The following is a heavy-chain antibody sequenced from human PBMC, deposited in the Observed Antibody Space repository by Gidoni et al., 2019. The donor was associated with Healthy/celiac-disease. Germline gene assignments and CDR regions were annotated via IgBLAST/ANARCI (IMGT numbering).Heavy chain of an antibody. J-gene: IGHJ4*02. D-gene: IGHD3-3*01. Sequence: EVQLVESGGGLVQPGGSLRLSCAAYGFTFRRYWMSWGRQAPGKGLEWVANIKQDGSEKYYVDSVKGRFTISRDNAKNSLYLQMNSLRAEDTAVYYCARVAYDFWSGYYYYFDYWGQGTLVTVSS. CDR2: IKQDGSEK. CDR1: GFTFRRYW. CDR3: ARVAYDFWSGYYYYFDY. V-gene: IGHV3-7*01.